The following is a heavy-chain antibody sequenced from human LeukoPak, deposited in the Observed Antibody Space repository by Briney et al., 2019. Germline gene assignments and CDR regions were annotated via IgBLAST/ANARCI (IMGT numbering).Heavy chain of an antibody. V-gene: IGHV3-20*04. J-gene: IGHJ1*01. CDR3: ARGSDYGDYGEYFQH. Sequence: PGGSLRLSCAASGFIFDDYGMSWVRQAPGKGLEWVSGINWNGGSTGYADSVKGRFTISRDNAKNSLYLQMNSLRAEDTALYYCARGSDYGDYGEYFQHWGQGTLVTVSS. CDR2: INWNGGST. CDR1: GFIFDDYG. D-gene: IGHD4-17*01.